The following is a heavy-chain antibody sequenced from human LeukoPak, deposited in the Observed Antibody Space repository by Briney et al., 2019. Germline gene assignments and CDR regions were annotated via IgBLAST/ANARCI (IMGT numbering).Heavy chain of an antibody. J-gene: IGHJ6*04. Sequence: PSETLSLTCAVSGYSVISAYYWGWIRQSPGKGLEWIGSIYHSGTTHYNPALKSRVTISVDTSKNQFSLKLSSVTAADTTVYYCAKEIGYRLGMDFWGKGTTVTVSS. CDR2: IYHSGTT. CDR3: AKEIGYRLGMDF. V-gene: IGHV4-38-2*02. CDR1: GYSVISAYY. D-gene: IGHD2-15*01.